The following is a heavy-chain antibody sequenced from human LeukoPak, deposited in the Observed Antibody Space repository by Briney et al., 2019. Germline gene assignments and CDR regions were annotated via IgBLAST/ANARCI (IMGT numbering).Heavy chain of an antibody. V-gene: IGHV4-61*02. CDR2: IYTSGSI. CDR1: GGSISSGSYY. CDR3: ARDPYYDFWSGYYSPAFDI. Sequence: SETLSLTCTVSGGSISSGSYYWSWIRQPAGKGLEWIGRIYTSGSINYNPSLKSRVTISVDTSKNQFSLKLSSVTAADTAVYYCARDPYYDFWSGYYSPAFDIWGQGTMVTVSS. D-gene: IGHD3-3*01. J-gene: IGHJ3*02.